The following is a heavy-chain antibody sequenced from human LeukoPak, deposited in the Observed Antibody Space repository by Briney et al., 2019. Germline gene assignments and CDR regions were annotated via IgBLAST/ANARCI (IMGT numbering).Heavy chain of an antibody. Sequence: PSETLSLTCTVSGGSISSSSYYWGWIRQPPGKGLEWIGSTYYSGSTYYNPSLKSRVTISVDTSKNQFSLKLSSVTAADTAVYYCARERSGYYHYLDYWGQGTLVTVSS. D-gene: IGHD3-22*01. CDR3: ARERSGYYHYLDY. V-gene: IGHV4-39*07. CDR1: GGSISSSSYY. J-gene: IGHJ4*02. CDR2: TYYSGST.